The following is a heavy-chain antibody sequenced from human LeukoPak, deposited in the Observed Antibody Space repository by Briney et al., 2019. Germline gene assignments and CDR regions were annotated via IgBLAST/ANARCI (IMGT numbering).Heavy chain of an antibody. CDR2: ISAYNGNT. CDR3: ARDPVHGSNVYIWFDP. D-gene: IGHD1-26*01. Sequence: ASVKVSCKASGYTFTNYGISWVQQAPGQGLEWMGWISAYNGNTNYAQKLQGRVTMTTDTSTSTAYMELRSLRSDDTAVYYCARDPVHGSNVYIWFDPWGQGTLVTVST. CDR1: GYTFTNYG. J-gene: IGHJ5*02. V-gene: IGHV1-18*01.